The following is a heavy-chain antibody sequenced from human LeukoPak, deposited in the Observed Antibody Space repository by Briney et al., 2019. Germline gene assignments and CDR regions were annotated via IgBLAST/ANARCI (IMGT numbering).Heavy chain of an antibody. CDR2: INPNIGGT. Sequence: ASVKVSCRASGYKFTGYYLHWVRQAPGQGLEWMGWINPNIGGTHYAQKFRGRVTMTRDTSINTAYIELSSLTSDDTAVYYCAKADSHRGYSYATLAYYYMDVWGEGTTVTVSS. CDR1: GYKFTGYY. CDR3: AKADSHRGYSYATLAYYYMDV. V-gene: IGHV1-2*02. D-gene: IGHD5-18*01. J-gene: IGHJ6*03.